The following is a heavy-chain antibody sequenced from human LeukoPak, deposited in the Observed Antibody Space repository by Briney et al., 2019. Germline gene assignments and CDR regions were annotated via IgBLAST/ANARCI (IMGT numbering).Heavy chain of an antibody. V-gene: IGHV4-59*12. CDR2: IYYSGST. CDR3: ARDPVAGRWELSIDY. D-gene: IGHD1-26*01. CDR1: GGSISSYY. J-gene: IGHJ4*02. Sequence: PSETLSLTCTVSGGSISSYYWSWIRQPPGKGLEWIGYIYYSGSTYYNPSLKSRVTISVDTSKNQFSLKPSSVTAADTAVYYCARDPVAGRWELSIDYWGLGTLVTVSS.